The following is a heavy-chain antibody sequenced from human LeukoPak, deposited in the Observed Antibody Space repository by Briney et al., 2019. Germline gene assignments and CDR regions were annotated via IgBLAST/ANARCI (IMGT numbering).Heavy chain of an antibody. CDR1: GGSISSGGYY. CDR3: ARAVVSGLEWLERYFDY. Sequence: PSQTLSLTCTVSGGSISSGGYYWSWIRQHPGKGLEWIGYIYYSGSTYYNPSLKSRVTISVDTSKNQFSLKLSPVTAADTAVYYCARAVVSGLEWLERYFDYWGQGTLVTVSS. D-gene: IGHD6-19*01. V-gene: IGHV4-31*03. J-gene: IGHJ4*02. CDR2: IYYSGST.